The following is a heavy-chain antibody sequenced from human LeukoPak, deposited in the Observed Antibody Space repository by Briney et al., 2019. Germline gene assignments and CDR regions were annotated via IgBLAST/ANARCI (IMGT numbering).Heavy chain of an antibody. V-gene: IGHV3-21*01. CDR3: AGVQLARGPFDY. CDR1: GFTFNSHT. D-gene: IGHD5-18*01. Sequence: GGSLRLSCAASGFTFNSHTMNWVRQAPGKGLEWVSSITSSSTYIYYAVSVKGRFTISRDNAKNSLYLQMNSLRAEDTAVYYCAGVQLARGPFDYWGQGTLVTVSS. J-gene: IGHJ4*02. CDR2: ITSSSTYI.